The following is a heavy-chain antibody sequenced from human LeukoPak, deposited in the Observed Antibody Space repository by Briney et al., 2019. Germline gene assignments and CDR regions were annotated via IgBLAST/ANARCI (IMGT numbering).Heavy chain of an antibody. V-gene: IGHV3-30*04. Sequence: GGSLRLSCAASGFTFSTYAMHWVRQAPGKGLEWVAVISYDGSSKYYADSVKGRFTISRDNSKNTLYLQMNSLRAEDTAMYYCATTRWNSERGGFDYWGQGTLVTVSS. CDR2: ISYDGSSK. D-gene: IGHD1-7*01. J-gene: IGHJ4*02. CDR3: ATTRWNSERGGFDY. CDR1: GFTFSTYA.